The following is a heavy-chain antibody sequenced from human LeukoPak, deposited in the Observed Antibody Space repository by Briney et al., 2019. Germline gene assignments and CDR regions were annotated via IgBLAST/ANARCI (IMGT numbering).Heavy chain of an antibody. D-gene: IGHD6-6*01. CDR2: IYYSGST. J-gene: IGHJ4*02. CDR3: ARGGAVRPFDY. CDR1: GGSISSYY. Sequence: SETLSLTCTVSGGSISSYYWSWIRQPPGKGLEWIGYIYYSGSTNYNPSLKSRVTISVDTSKKQFSLKLSSVTAADTAVYYCARGGAVRPFDYWGQGTLVTVSS. V-gene: IGHV4-59*01.